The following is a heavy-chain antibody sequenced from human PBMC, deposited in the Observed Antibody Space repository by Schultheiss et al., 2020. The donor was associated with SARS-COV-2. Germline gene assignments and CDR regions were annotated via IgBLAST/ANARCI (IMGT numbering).Heavy chain of an antibody. CDR2: ISSSSSTI. CDR1: GFTFSDYY. J-gene: IGHJ6*03. CDR3: ARNYGDYNYYYYMDV. D-gene: IGHD4-17*01. Sequence: GGSLRLSCAASGFTFSDYYMSWIRQAPGKGLEWVSYISSSSSTIYYADSVKGRFTISRDNAKNSLYLQMNSLRAEDTAVYYCARNYGDYNYYYYMDVWGQGTTVTVSS. V-gene: IGHV3-11*04.